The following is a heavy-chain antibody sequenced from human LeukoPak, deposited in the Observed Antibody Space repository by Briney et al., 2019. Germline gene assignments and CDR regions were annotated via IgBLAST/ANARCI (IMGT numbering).Heavy chain of an antibody. CDR2: ISGSGGST. CDR1: GFTFSSYA. V-gene: IGHV3-23*01. D-gene: IGHD3-16*02. CDR3: AKKEYVWGSYRYEWFDP. Sequence: GGSLRLSCAASGFTFSSYAMSWVRQAPGKGLEWVSAISGSGGSTYYADSVKGRFTISRDNSKNTLYLQMNSLRAEDTAVYYCAKKEYVWGSYRYEWFDPWGQGTLVTVSS. J-gene: IGHJ5*02.